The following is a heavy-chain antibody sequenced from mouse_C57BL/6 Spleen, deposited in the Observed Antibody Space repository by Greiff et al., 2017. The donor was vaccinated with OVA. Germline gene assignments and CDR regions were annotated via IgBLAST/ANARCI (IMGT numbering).Heavy chain of an antibody. Sequence: EVKLMESGPELVKPGASVKISCKASGYTFTDYYMNWVKQSHGKSLEWIGDINPNNGGTSYNQKFKGKATLTVDKSSSTAYMELRSLTSEDSAVYYCASGGTGTPFAYWGQGTLVTVSA. CDR2: INPNNGGT. CDR1: GYTFTDYY. V-gene: IGHV1-26*01. CDR3: ASGGTGTPFAY. J-gene: IGHJ3*01. D-gene: IGHD4-1*01.